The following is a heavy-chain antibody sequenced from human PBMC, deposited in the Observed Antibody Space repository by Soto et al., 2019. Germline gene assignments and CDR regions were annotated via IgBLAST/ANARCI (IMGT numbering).Heavy chain of an antibody. CDR3: ARVGGSSSWYFKRGFDY. CDR2: INHSGST. Sequence: PSETLSLTCAVGGGSFSGYYWSWIRQPPGKGLEWIGEINHSGSTNYNPSLKSRVTISVDTSKNQFSLKLSSVTAADTAVYYCARVGGSSSWYFKRGFDYWGQGTLVTVSS. J-gene: IGHJ4*02. V-gene: IGHV4-34*01. D-gene: IGHD6-13*01. CDR1: GGSFSGYY.